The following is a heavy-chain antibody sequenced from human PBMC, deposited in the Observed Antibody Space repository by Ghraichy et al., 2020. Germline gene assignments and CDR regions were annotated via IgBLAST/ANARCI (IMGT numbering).Heavy chain of an antibody. V-gene: IGHV4-59*01. D-gene: IGHD4-11*01. Sequence: ETLSLTCTVSGGSISSYYWSWIRQPPGKGLEWIGYIYYSGSTNYNPSLKSRVTISVDTSKNQFSLKLSSVTAADTAVYYCARVQYYYYYYGMDVWGQGTTVTVSS. CDR2: IYYSGST. CDR1: GGSISSYY. CDR3: ARVQYYYYYYGMDV. J-gene: IGHJ6*02.